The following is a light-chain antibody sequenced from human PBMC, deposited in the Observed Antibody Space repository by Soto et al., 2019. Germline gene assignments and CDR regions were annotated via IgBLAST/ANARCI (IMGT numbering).Light chain of an antibody. CDR1: SSNIGSNT. Sequence: QSVLTQPPSASGTPGQRVTISCSGSSSNIGSNTVNWYHQVPGTAPKLLIYSNNQRPSGVPDRFSGSKSGTSASLAISGLQSEDEADYYCAAWDDSLNGYVFGTGTKLTVL. CDR2: SNN. CDR3: AAWDDSLNGYV. V-gene: IGLV1-44*01. J-gene: IGLJ1*01.